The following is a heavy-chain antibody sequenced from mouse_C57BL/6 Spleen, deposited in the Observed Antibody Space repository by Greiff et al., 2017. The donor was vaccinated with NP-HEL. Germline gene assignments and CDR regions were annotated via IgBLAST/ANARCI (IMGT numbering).Heavy chain of an antibody. CDR2: IDPSASYT. J-gene: IGHJ1*03. D-gene: IGHD1-1*01. V-gene: IGHV1-69*01. CDR3: ARSTTVVGGYFDV. CDR1: GYTFTSYW. Sequence: VQLQQPGAELVMPGASVKLSCTASGYTFTSYWMHWVKQRPGQGLEWIGEIDPSASYTNYNQKFKGKSTLTVDKSSSTAYMQLSSLTSEDSAVYYCARSTTVVGGYFDVWGTGTTVTVSS.